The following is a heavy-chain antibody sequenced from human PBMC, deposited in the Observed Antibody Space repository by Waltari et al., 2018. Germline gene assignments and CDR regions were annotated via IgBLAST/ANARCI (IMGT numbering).Heavy chain of an antibody. V-gene: IGHV4-34*01. Sequence: QVQLQQWGAGLLKPSETLSLTCAVYGGSFSGYYWSWIRQPPGKGLEWIGEINHSGSTNYNPSLKSRGTISVDTSKNQFSLKLSSVTAADTAVYYCARKEGGSSGWYYFDYWGQGTLVTVSS. D-gene: IGHD6-19*01. CDR1: GGSFSGYY. CDR2: INHSGST. J-gene: IGHJ4*02. CDR3: ARKEGGSSGWYYFDY.